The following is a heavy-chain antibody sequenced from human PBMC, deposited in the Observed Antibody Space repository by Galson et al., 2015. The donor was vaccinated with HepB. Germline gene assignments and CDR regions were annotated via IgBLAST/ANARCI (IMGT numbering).Heavy chain of an antibody. CDR3: ARDLSLDY. J-gene: IGHJ4*02. CDR2: ISAYNGNT. Sequence: SVKVSCKAFGYTFTSHTFSWVRQAPGQGPEWMGWISAYNGNTNYAQKFQDRVTMTTDTSASTAYMELRSLRSDDTAVYYCARDLSLDYWGQGTLVTVSS. V-gene: IGHV1-18*04. D-gene: IGHD3-3*02. CDR1: GYTFTSHT.